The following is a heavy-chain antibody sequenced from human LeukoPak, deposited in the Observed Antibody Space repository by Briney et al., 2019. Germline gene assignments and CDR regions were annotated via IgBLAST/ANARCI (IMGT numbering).Heavy chain of an antibody. Sequence: GGSLRLSCAASGFTFSSYGMHWVRQAPGKGLEWVAVIWYDGSNKYYADSVKGRFTISRDNSKNTLYLQMNSLRAEDTAVYYCAECNSVDAFDIWGQGTMVTVSS. J-gene: IGHJ3*02. D-gene: IGHD4-23*01. CDR1: GFTFSSYG. CDR3: AECNSVDAFDI. CDR2: IWYDGSNK. V-gene: IGHV3-33*01.